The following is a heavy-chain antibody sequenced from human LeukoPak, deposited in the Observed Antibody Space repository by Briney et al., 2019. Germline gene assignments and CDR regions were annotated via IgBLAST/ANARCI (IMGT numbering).Heavy chain of an antibody. CDR3: ARVFRPSLTVFIIRGAFDI. CDR2: ISSSSSYI. V-gene: IGHV3-21*01. J-gene: IGHJ3*02. D-gene: IGHD3-3*01. CDR1: GFTFNSYS. Sequence: GGSLRLSCAASGFTFNSYSMNWVRQAPGKGLEWVSSISSSSSYIYYADSVKGRFTISRDNAKNIVSLQMNSLRAEDTAVYYCARVFRPSLTVFIIRGAFDIWGQGTMVTVSS.